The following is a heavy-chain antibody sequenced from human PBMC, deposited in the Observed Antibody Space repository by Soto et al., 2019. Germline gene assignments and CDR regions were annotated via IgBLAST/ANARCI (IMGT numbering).Heavy chain of an antibody. CDR1: DSTFNNAW. CDR2: IKTKGDGETI. J-gene: IGHJ6*02. CDR3: TTMTTRGMDD. Sequence: VQLVESGGGLVKPGGSLRLSCAASDSTFNNAWMSWVRQAPGKGLEWVGRIKTKGDGETIDYAAPVKGRFAISRDDSDNTLYLQMNNLKIEDTAVYYCTTMTTRGMDDWGQGTAVTVSS. D-gene: IGHD1-1*01. V-gene: IGHV3-15*01.